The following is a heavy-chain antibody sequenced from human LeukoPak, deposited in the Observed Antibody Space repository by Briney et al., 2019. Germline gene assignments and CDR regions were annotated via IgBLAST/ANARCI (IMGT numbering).Heavy chain of an antibody. CDR1: GYTFTSYG. CDR3: ARDTYYYDSSGYYPTNPTFDY. J-gene: IGHJ4*02. V-gene: IGHV1-18*01. D-gene: IGHD3-22*01. CDR2: ISAYNGNT. Sequence: ASVKVSCKASGYTFTSYGISWVRQAPGQGLEWMGWISAYNGNTNYAQKLQGRVTMTTDTSTSTAYMELRSLRSDDTAVYYCARDTYYYDSSGYYPTNPTFDYWGQGTLVTVSS.